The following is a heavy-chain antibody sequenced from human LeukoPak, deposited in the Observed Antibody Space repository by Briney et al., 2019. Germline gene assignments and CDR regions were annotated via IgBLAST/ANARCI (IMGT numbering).Heavy chain of an antibody. Sequence: SETLSLTCTVSGGSISSHYWSWIRQSPGKGLEWIGCIFYTGNTNYNPSLKSRVTRSVDTSKKQFSLRLSSVTAADTAVYYCARHGGNSVYDPFEHWGQGTLVTVSS. V-gene: IGHV4-59*08. CDR3: ARHGGNSVYDPFEH. CDR1: GGSISSHY. J-gene: IGHJ4*02. D-gene: IGHD5/OR15-5a*01. CDR2: IFYTGNT.